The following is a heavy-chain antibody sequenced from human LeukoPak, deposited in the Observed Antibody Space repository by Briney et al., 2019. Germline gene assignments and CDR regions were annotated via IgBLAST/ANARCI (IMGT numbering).Heavy chain of an antibody. V-gene: IGHV4-34*01. Sequence: PSETLSLTCAAYGGSFSGYYWSWIRQPPGKGLEWIGEINHSGSTNYNPSLKSRVTISVDTSKNQFSLKLSSVTATDTAVYYCARVRIGNGYFDYWGQGTLVTVSS. CDR2: INHSGST. CDR3: ARVRIGNGYFDY. J-gene: IGHJ4*02. D-gene: IGHD2-15*01. CDR1: GGSFSGYY.